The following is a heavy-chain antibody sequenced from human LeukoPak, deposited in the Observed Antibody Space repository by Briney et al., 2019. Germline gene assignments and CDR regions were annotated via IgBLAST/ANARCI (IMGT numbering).Heavy chain of an antibody. D-gene: IGHD3-3*01. J-gene: IGHJ4*02. V-gene: IGHV3-15*07. CDR3: TTGNQYDFWSGYPPFDY. CDR2: IKSKIDGGTT. CDR1: GFTFSNAW. Sequence: GGSLRLSCAASGFTFSNAWMNWVRQAPGKGLEWVGRIKSKIDGGTTDYAAPVKGRFTNSRDDSKNTLYLQMNSLKTEDTAVYYCTTGNQYDFWSGYPPFDYWGQGTLVIVSS.